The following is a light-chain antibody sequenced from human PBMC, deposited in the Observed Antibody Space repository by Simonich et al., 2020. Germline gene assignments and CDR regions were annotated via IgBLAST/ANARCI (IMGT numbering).Light chain of an antibody. Sequence: QSALTQPASVSGSPGQSITISCTGTSSDVGGYNYVSWYQQHPGKAPKLMIYDVSKRPSGVSNRFSGSKSGNTASMTISGLQDEDEADYYCSSYTSSSTLVFGGGTKLTVL. CDR3: SSYTSSSTLV. V-gene: IGLV2-14*01. J-gene: IGLJ3*02. CDR2: DVS. CDR1: SSDVGGYNY.